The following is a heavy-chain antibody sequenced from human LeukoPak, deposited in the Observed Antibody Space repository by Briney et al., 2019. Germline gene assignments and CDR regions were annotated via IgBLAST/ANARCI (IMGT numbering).Heavy chain of an antibody. CDR3: AREPGFDSSGYLNWFDP. CDR1: GGSISSFY. D-gene: IGHD3-22*01. J-gene: IGHJ5*02. V-gene: IGHV4-59*01. Sequence: SETLSLTCTVSGGSISSFYWSWIRQPPGKGLEWIACISYSGSTKYNPSLKSRVTISVDTSKSQLSLKLSSVTAADTAVYYCAREPGFDSSGYLNWFDPWGQGTLVTVSS. CDR2: ISYSGST.